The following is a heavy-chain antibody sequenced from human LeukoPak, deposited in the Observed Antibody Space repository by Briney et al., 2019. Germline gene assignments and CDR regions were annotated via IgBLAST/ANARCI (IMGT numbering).Heavy chain of an antibody. J-gene: IGHJ4*02. CDR2: IKQDGREK. Sequence: GGSLRLSCAASGFTFTCCWMSWVRQTPGKGLEWVASIKQDGREKFYADSVKGRFTISRDNAKNSLCLQVNSLRAEDTAVYYCARVPGVTRYFDSRGQGILVTVSS. D-gene: IGHD4-23*01. CDR1: GFTFTCCW. CDR3: ARVPGVTRYFDS. V-gene: IGHV3-7*01.